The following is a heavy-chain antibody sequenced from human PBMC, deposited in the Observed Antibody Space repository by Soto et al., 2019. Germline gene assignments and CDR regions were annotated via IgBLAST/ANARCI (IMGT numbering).Heavy chain of an antibody. CDR1: GYTFTNHG. J-gene: IGHJ3*02. V-gene: IGHV1-18*04. CDR2: INPYNANT. Sequence: ASVKVSCKTSGYTFTNHGINWVRQAPGQGLEWMGWINPYNANTNYAQKLQGRVTMTTDTSTSTAYMDLRSPTSDDTAVYYCARDRVAGIWGDAFDIWGQGTMATVSS. CDR3: ARDRVAGIWGDAFDI. D-gene: IGHD3-16*01.